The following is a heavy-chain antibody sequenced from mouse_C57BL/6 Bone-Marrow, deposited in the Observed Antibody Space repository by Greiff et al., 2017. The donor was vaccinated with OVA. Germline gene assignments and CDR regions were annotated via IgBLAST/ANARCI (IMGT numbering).Heavy chain of an antibody. CDR3: ARDAPSTHMDY. CDR2: SRNKANDYTT. D-gene: IGHD2-1*01. V-gene: IGHV7-1*01. J-gene: IGHJ4*01. Sequence: EVNLVESGGGLVQSGRSLRLSCATSGFTFSDFYMAWVRQAPGQGLEWIAASRNKANDYTTEYSASVKGRFIVSRDTSQSILYLQMNALRAEDTAIDYCARDAPSTHMDYWGQGTSVTVSS. CDR1: GFTFSDFY.